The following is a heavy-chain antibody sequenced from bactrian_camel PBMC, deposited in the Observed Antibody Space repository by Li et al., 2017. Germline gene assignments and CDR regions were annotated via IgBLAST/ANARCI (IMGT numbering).Heavy chain of an antibody. CDR1: GFTFSSYY. D-gene: IGHD6*01. Sequence: VQLVESGGGLVQPGGSLRLSCVASGFTFSSYYMSWVRQAPGKGLEWVSSIRSDGTRTFYANSVKGRFTISRDNAKNTVYLQMNSLKSEDTALYYCAADYRYGGSWYDYWGQGTQVTVS. J-gene: IGHJ4*01. V-gene: IGHV3-2*01. CDR3: AADYRYGGSWYDY. CDR2: IRSDGTRT.